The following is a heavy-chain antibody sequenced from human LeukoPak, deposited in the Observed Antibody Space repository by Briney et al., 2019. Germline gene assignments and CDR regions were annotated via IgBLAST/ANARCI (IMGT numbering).Heavy chain of an antibody. Sequence: GGSLRLSCAASGFTFSSYWMSWVRQAPGKGLEWVANIKQDGSEKYYVDSVKGRFTISRDNAKNSLYLQMNSLRAEDTAVYYCARDRDYDILTGYFDYWGQGTLVTVFS. CDR3: ARDRDYDILTGYFDY. CDR1: GFTFSSYW. CDR2: IKQDGSEK. D-gene: IGHD3-9*01. V-gene: IGHV3-7*01. J-gene: IGHJ4*02.